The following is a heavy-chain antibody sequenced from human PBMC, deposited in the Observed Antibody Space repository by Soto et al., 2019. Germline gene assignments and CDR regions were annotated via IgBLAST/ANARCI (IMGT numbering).Heavy chain of an antibody. J-gene: IGHJ4*02. Sequence: QVQLVQSGAEVKKPGASVKVSCKASGYTFTDYYMHWVRQAPGQGLEWMGWIDPDSGGTNYAQKFQGRVTMTRDTSISTAYMERSRLRSDDTAMDYCAKKGGRGGPFDYGGQGTLVTVSS. CDR1: GYTFTDYY. CDR3: AKKGGRGGPFDY. D-gene: IGHD2-15*01. CDR2: IDPDSGGT. V-gene: IGHV1-2*02.